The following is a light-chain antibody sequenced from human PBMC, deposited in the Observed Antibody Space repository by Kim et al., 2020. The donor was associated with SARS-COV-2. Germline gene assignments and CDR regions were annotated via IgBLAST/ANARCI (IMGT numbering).Light chain of an antibody. CDR2: EDN. J-gene: IGLJ3*02. Sequence: NFRLTQPHSVSESPGKTVTISCTRSSGSIASNYVQWYQQRPGSAPTTVIYEDNQRPSGVPDRFSGSIDSSSNSASLTISGLKTEDEADYYCQSYDSSNRWVFGGGTQLTVL. V-gene: IGLV6-57*04. CDR1: SGSIASNY. CDR3: QSYDSSNRWV.